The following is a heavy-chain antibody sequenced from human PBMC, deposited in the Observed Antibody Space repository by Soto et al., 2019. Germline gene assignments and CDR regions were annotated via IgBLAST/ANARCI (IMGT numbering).Heavy chain of an antibody. D-gene: IGHD1-1*01. CDR2: ISGSGGTT. Sequence: GGSLRLSCAASGFTFSSYAMSWVRQAPGKGLEWVSTISGSGGTTYYADSVKGRFTISGDNSKNTLYLQMNSLRAEDTAIYYCAKNKETGTTGGLGYWGQGTLVTVST. CDR3: AKNKETGTTGGLGY. J-gene: IGHJ4*02. CDR1: GFTFSSYA. V-gene: IGHV3-23*01.